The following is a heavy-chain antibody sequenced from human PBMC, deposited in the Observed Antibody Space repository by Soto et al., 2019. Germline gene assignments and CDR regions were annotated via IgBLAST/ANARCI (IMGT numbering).Heavy chain of an antibody. CDR2: ILPILGSI. CDR1: GGTFTTYT. Sequence: QVQLVQSGAEVRKPGSSVMISCKASGGTFTTYTFSWVRQAPGQGLEWLGSILPILGSINYAPNFQGRLSITADPSTTTAYMELSSLTSHDTAIYYCGRIPRYSFPTSDPLDNWGQGTLVTVSS. D-gene: IGHD5-18*01. CDR3: GRIPRYSFPTSDPLDN. J-gene: IGHJ4*02. V-gene: IGHV1-69*08.